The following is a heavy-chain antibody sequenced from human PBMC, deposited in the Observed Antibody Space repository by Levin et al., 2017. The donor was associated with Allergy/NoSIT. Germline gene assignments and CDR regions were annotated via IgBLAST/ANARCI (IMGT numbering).Heavy chain of an antibody. CDR2: INSDGSST. CDR3: ARDNYYGSGEDAFDI. Sequence: GESLKISCAASGFTFSSYWMHWVRQAPGKGLVWVSRINSDGSSTSYADSVKGRFTISRDNAKNTLYLQMNSLRAEDTAVYYCARDNYYGSGEDAFDIWGQGTMVTVSS. CDR1: GFTFSSYW. J-gene: IGHJ3*02. V-gene: IGHV3-74*01. D-gene: IGHD3-10*01.